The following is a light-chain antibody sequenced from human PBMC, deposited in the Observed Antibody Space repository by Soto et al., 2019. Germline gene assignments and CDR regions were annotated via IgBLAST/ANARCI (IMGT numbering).Light chain of an antibody. CDR1: QGISSW. V-gene: IGKV1-12*01. J-gene: IGKJ4*01. Sequence: DVQMTQSPSSVSASVGDRVTITCRASQGISSWLDRYQQKPGKAPKLLIYAASSSHSGVPSTFIGSGSAPDFTLTISRLQPEDCATYYFQQANSFPLTFGGGTKVEIK. CDR2: AAS. CDR3: QQANSFPLT.